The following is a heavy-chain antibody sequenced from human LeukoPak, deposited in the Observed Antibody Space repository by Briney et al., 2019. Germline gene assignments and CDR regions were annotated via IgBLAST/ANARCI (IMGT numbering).Heavy chain of an antibody. J-gene: IGHJ4*02. V-gene: IGHV3-33*01. CDR3: ARDSVGATYFEY. CDR1: GFTFSSYG. CDR2: IWYDGSNK. D-gene: IGHD1-26*01. Sequence: PGGSLRLSCAASGFTFSSYGTHWVRQAPGKGLEWVAVIWYDGSNKYYADSVKGRFTISRDNSKNTVYLQMNSLRAEDTALYYCARDSVGATYFEYGGQGTLVTVSS.